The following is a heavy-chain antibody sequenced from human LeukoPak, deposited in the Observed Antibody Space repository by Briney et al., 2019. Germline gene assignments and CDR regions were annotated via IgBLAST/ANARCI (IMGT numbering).Heavy chain of an antibody. Sequence: QPGGSLRLSCTASGFPVSRNYMTWVRQAPGKGLEWVANIKQDGSEKYYVDSVKGRFTISRDNAKNSLYLQMNSLRAEDTAVYYCAREVAGVYCSSTSCYYDYWGQGTLVTVSS. CDR1: GFPVSRNY. CDR2: IKQDGSEK. V-gene: IGHV3-7*01. D-gene: IGHD2-2*01. J-gene: IGHJ4*02. CDR3: AREVAGVYCSSTSCYYDY.